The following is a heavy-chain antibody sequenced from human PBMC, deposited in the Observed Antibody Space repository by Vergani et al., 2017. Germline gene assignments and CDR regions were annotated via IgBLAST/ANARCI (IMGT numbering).Heavy chain of an antibody. CDR1: GFSLSNARMG. V-gene: IGHV2-26*01. D-gene: IGHD3-10*01. CDR3: ARTPNYYGSGSYYDY. J-gene: IGHJ4*02. Sequence: QVTLKESGPVLVKPTETLTLTCTVSGFSLSNARMGVSWIRQPPGKALEWLAHIFSNDEKSYRTSRKSRLTISKDTSKSQVVLTMTNMDPGDTATYYCARTPNYYGSGSYYDYWGQGTLVTVSS. CDR2: IFSNDEK.